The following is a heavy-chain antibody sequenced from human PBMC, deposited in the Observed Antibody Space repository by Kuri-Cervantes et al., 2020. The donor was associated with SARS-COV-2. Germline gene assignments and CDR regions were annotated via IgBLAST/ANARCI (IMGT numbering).Heavy chain of an antibody. CDR2: IKSKTDGGTT. D-gene: IGHD6-13*01. J-gene: IGHJ6*02. Sequence: VKPTETLTLTCTVSGFSLSNARMGVSWIRQPPGKGLEWVGRIKSKTDGGTTDYAAPVKGRFTISRDDSKNTLYLQMNSLKTEDTAVYYCTTDRIAAAYYYYYGMDVWGQGTTVTVSS. CDR1: GFSLSNAR. V-gene: IGHV3-15*01. CDR3: TTDRIAAAYYYYYGMDV.